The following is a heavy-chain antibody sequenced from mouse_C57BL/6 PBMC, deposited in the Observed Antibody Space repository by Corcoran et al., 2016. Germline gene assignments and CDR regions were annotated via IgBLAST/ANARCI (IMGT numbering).Heavy chain of an antibody. Sequence: DVQLQESGPGLVKPSQSLSLTCSVTGYSITSGYYWNWIRQFPGNKLEWMGYISYDGSNNYNPSLKNRISITRDTSKNQFFLKLNSVTTEDTATYYCARETAQATGAMDYWGQGTSVTVSS. J-gene: IGHJ4*01. CDR1: GYSITSGYY. V-gene: IGHV3-6*01. CDR3: ARETAQATGAMDY. CDR2: ISYDGSN. D-gene: IGHD3-2*02.